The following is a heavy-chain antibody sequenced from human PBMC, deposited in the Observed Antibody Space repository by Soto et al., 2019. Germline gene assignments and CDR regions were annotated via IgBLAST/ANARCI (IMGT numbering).Heavy chain of an antibody. CDR3: ARAKSLEYNWFDT. CDR1: GFTFTSYS. CDR2: ISSTSATI. V-gene: IGHV3-48*01. J-gene: IGHJ5*02. Sequence: EVQLMESGGGLVQPGGSLRLSCTASGFTFTSYSINWVRQAPGQGLEWISYISSTSATIYYAESVRGRFTVSRDNAKNSVYLQMNNLRAEDTAVYFCARAKSLEYNWFDTWGQGTPVTVSS.